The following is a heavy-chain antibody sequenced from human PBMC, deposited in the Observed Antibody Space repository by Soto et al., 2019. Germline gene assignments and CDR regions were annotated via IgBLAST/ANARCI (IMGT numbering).Heavy chain of an antibody. J-gene: IGHJ2*01. V-gene: IGHV4-34*01. D-gene: IGHD4-17*01. CDR1: GGSFSGYY. CDR2: INHSGST. Sequence: QVQLQQWGAGLLKPSETLSLTCAVYGGSFSGYYWSWIRQPPGKGLEWIGEINHSGSTNYNPSLKSRVTISVDTSKNQFSLKLGSVTAADTAVYYCAREGLTTVTTYWYFDLWGRGTLVTVSS. CDR3: AREGLTTVTTYWYFDL.